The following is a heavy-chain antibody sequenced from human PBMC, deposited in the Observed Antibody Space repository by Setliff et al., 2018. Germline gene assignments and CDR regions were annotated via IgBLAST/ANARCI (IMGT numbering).Heavy chain of an antibody. CDR3: ARGRSNFWGYYFDY. Sequence: SETLSLTCAVYGGSFSGYYWSWIRQPPGKGLEWIGEINHSGSTNYNPSLKSRVTISVDTSKNQFSLKLSSVTAADTAVYYCARGRSNFWGYYFDYRGQGTLVTVS. J-gene: IGHJ4*02. V-gene: IGHV4-34*01. CDR2: INHSGST. D-gene: IGHD3-3*01. CDR1: GGSFSGYY.